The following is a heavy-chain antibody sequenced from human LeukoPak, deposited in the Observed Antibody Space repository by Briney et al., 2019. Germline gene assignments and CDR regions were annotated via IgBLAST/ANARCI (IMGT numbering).Heavy chain of an antibody. CDR1: GFTFSGYA. D-gene: IGHD3-3*01. CDR3: AKDSGFTFWSNYFDY. CDR2: ISGSGGST. V-gene: IGHV3-23*01. J-gene: IGHJ4*02. Sequence: GGSLRLSCAASGFTFSGYAMNWVRQAPGKGLEWVSAISGSGGSTYYADSVKGRFTVSRDNSKETLFLQMNSLRVEDTAVYYCAKDSGFTFWSNYFDYWGQGTLVSVSS.